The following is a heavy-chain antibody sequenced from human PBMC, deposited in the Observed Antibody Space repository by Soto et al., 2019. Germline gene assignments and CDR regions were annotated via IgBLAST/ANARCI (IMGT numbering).Heavy chain of an antibody. D-gene: IGHD3-22*01. CDR1: DVSIMNRGQY. J-gene: IGHJ4*02. CDR2: IDYAGST. Sequence: TQSPTWPVSDVSIMNRGQYWRWIRQHHGKGLEWIGYIDYAGSTSYNPALKSRVTISVDTSKNQFSLKLTSVTAADTALYFCARAYDGGGYYYSPFIYWGLGTLVTVSS. CDR3: ARAYDGGGYYYSPFIY. V-gene: IGHV4-31*02.